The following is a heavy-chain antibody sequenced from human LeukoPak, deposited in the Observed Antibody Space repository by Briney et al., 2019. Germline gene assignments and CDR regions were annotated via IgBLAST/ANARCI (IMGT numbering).Heavy chain of an antibody. V-gene: IGHV4-38-2*01. CDR2: IYHSGST. Sequence: SETLALTCAVSGYSISRGYYWGWIRQPPGKGLDWIGSIYHSGSTYYNPSLKSRVTISVDTSKNHFSLKLSSETAADTAVYYCARHPDPYSSVDYWGQGTLVTVSS. D-gene: IGHD6-19*01. CDR1: GYSISRGYY. J-gene: IGHJ4*02. CDR3: ARHPDPYSSVDY.